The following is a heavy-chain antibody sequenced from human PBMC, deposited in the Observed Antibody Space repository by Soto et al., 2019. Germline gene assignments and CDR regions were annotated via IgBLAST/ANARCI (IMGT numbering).Heavy chain of an antibody. Sequence: EVQLVESGGGLVQPGGSLRLSCAASGFDFSTYWMHWVGQAPGKGLVWVSRISGGGGTTYADSVEGRFTISRENANNIVYLQMNSLTEEDTAMYYCIRASGVAGTGEYFWGQGTLVTVSS. D-gene: IGHD6-19*01. CDR3: IRASGVAGTGEYF. V-gene: IGHV3-74*02. J-gene: IGHJ4*02. CDR1: GFDFSTYW. CDR2: ISGGGGT.